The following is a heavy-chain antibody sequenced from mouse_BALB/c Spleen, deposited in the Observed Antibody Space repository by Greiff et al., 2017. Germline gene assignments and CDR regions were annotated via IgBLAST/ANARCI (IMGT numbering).Heavy chain of an antibody. J-gene: IGHJ4*01. CDR2: INPYNDGT. D-gene: IGHD2-1*01. V-gene: IGHV1-14*01. Sequence: EVQLQQSGPELVKPGASVKMSCKASGYTFTSYVMHWVKQKPGQGLEWIGYINPYNDGTKYNEKFKGMATLTSDKSSSTAYMELSSLTSEDSAVYYCAIFYYGNYVNAMDYWGQGTSVTVSS. CDR1: GYTFTSYV. CDR3: AIFYYGNYVNAMDY.